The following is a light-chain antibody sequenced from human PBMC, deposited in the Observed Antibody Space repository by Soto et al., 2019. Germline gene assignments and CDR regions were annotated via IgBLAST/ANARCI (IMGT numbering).Light chain of an antibody. CDR3: QFYGSSLIT. Sequence: EVGMTQSPATLSVSPGGRATLSCRASQSISDTLAWYQQKPGQAPRLLIYSASRGATGFPARFSGSGSGTDFTLTISRLEPEDSAVYYCQFYGSSLITFGQGTRLAIK. J-gene: IGKJ5*01. V-gene: IGKV3-20*01. CDR1: QSISDT. CDR2: SAS.